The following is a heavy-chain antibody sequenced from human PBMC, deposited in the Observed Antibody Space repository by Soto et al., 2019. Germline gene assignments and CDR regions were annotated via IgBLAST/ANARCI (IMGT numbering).Heavy chain of an antibody. V-gene: IGHV2-5*02. Sequence: QITLKESGPTLVKPTQTLTLTCTFSGFSLSTSGVGVGWIRQPPGKALEWLALIYWDDDKRYSPSLKSRLTITKDTSKNQVVLTMTNMDPVDTATYYCAHRRLGYCSGGSCSNWFDPWGLGTLVTVSS. CDR2: IYWDDDK. CDR3: AHRRLGYCSGGSCSNWFDP. J-gene: IGHJ5*02. CDR1: GFSLSTSGVG. D-gene: IGHD2-15*01.